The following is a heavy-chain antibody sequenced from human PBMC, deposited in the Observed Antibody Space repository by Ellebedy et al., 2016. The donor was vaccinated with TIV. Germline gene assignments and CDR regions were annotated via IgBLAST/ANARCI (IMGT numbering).Heavy chain of an antibody. V-gene: IGHV1-69*04. D-gene: IGHD6-19*01. CDR1: GGTFSNSA. CDR2: IIPILDIT. CDR3: ARARSSGWLHTPDY. J-gene: IGHJ4*02. Sequence: AASVKVSCKASGGTFSNSAISWVRQAPGQGLEWMGRIIPILDITNYAQRFQGRVTITADKSTTTAYMELASLTSDDTAVYYCARARSSGWLHTPDYWGQGLLVTVSS.